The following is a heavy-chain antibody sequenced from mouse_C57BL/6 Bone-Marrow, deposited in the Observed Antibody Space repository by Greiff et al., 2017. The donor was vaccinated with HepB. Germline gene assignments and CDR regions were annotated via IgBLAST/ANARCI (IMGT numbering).Heavy chain of an antibody. CDR1: GFNIKDDY. Sequence: VQLQQSGAELVRPGASVKLSCTASGFNIKDDYMHWVKQRPEQGLEWIGWIDPENGDTEYASKFQGKATITADTSSNTAYLQLSSLTSEDTAVYYCTRYDYGLFAYWGQGTLVTVSA. CDR2: IDPENGDT. D-gene: IGHD2-4*01. V-gene: IGHV14-4*01. J-gene: IGHJ3*01. CDR3: TRYDYGLFAY.